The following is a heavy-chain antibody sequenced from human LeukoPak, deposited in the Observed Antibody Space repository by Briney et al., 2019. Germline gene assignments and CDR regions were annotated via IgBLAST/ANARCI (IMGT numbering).Heavy chain of an antibody. Sequence: GRSLRLSCVASGFTFDDYAMHWVRQAPGKGLEWVSGISWNSGSIGYADSVKGQFTISRDNAKNSLYLQMNSLRAEDTALYYCAKSTSSGWPHFDYWGQGTLVTVSS. J-gene: IGHJ4*02. V-gene: IGHV3-9*01. CDR2: ISWNSGSI. CDR1: GFTFDDYA. CDR3: AKSTSSGWPHFDY. D-gene: IGHD6-19*01.